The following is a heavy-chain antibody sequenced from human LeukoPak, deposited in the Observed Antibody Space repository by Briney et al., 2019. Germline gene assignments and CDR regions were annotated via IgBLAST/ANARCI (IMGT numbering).Heavy chain of an antibody. CDR2: ISISVGST. V-gene: IGHV3-23*01. Sequence: GGSLRLSCAASGFTFSDYAMSWARQAPGKGLEWVSAISISVGSTYYADSVKGRFTISRDNSKNTLYVQMNSLRAEDTAVYYCAKGGGSYFFDYWGQGTLVTVAS. J-gene: IGHJ4*02. CDR1: GFTFSDYA. CDR3: AKGGGSYFFDY. D-gene: IGHD2-15*01.